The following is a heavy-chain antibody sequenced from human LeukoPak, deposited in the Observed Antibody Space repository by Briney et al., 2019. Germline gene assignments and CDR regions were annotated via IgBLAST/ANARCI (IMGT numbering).Heavy chain of an antibody. CDR1: GGSISSSNW. CDR2: IYHSGST. Sequence: IPSETLSLTCTVSGGSISSSNWWSWVRQPPGKGLEWIGEIYHSGSTNYNPSLKSRVTISVDKSKNQFSLKLSSVTAADTAVYYCAREPGNGYYYGYLDYWGQGTLVTVSS. CDR3: AREPGNGYYYGYLDY. D-gene: IGHD3-22*01. V-gene: IGHV4-4*02. J-gene: IGHJ4*02.